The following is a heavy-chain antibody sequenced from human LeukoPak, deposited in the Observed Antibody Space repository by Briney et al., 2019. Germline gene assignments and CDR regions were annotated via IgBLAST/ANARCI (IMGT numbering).Heavy chain of an antibody. V-gene: IGHV4-34*01. CDR1: SGSFSGYY. J-gene: IGHJ6*03. Sequence: SETLSLTCAVYSGSFSGYYWNWIRQPPGKGLEWIGEINHSGSTNYNPSLKSRVTISVDTSKNQFSLKLSSVTAAGTAVYYCARDPGSAFGGVIVKVNYYYMDVWGKGTTVTVSS. CDR3: ARDPGSAFGGVIVKVNYYYMDV. CDR2: INHSGST. D-gene: IGHD3-16*02.